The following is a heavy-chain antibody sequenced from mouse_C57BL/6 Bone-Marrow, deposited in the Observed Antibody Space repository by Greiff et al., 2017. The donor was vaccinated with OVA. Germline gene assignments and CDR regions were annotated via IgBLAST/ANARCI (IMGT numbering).Heavy chain of an antibody. CDR1: GFNIKDYY. V-gene: IGHV14-1*01. CDR3: TQTLIDLYYYGSSAWFAY. CDR2: IDPEDGDT. D-gene: IGHD1-1*01. J-gene: IGHJ3*01. Sequence: VQLQQSGAELVRPGASVKLSCTASGFNIKDYYMHWVKQRPEQGLEWIGRIDPEDGDTEYAPKFQGKATMTADTSSNTAYLQLSSLTSEDTAVYYCTQTLIDLYYYGSSAWFAYWGQGTLVTVSA.